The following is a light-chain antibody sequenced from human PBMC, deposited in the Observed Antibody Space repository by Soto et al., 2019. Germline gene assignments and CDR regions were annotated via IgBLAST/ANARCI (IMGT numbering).Light chain of an antibody. Sequence: EIVLTQSPGTLSLSPGERATLSCRASQSVSSSYLAWYQQKPGQAPRLLIYGASSRATGIPDRFSGSGSATDFTLTISRVEPVFFAVYYCHQYNSSPRTFVQGTKVDIK. V-gene: IGKV3-20*01. CDR3: HQYNSSPRT. CDR2: GAS. J-gene: IGKJ1*01. CDR1: QSVSSSY.